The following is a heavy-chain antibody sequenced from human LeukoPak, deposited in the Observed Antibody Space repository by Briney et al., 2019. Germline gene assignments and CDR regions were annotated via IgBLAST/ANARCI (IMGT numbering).Heavy chain of an antibody. CDR1: GFTFSTYW. CDR2: MNQDGSEK. CDR3: SRDLAFFRGRSMVEDY. Sequence: GGSLRLSCAASGFTFSTYWMSWVRQAPGMGLEWVANMNQDGSEKYYVDSVKGRFTISRDNTKNSLYLQMDSLRAEDTSIYYCSRDLAFFRGRSMVEDYWGQGTLVTVSS. J-gene: IGHJ4*02. D-gene: IGHD3-3*02. V-gene: IGHV3-7*01.